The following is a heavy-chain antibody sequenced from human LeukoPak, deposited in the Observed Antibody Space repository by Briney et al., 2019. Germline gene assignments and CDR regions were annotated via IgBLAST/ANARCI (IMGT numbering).Heavy chain of an antibody. J-gene: IGHJ4*02. Sequence: PGGSLRLSCAASGFAFSTSGVTFSNYAMSWVRQAPGKGLERVSAITDNGGSTYYADSVKGRFTISRDNSKNTLYLQMNSLRAEDTAVYYCAKDPVEMATISQYFDYWGQGILVTVSS. D-gene: IGHD5-24*01. CDR2: ITDNGGST. V-gene: IGHV3-23*01. CDR3: AKDPVEMATISQYFDY. CDR1: GFAFSTSGVTFSNYA.